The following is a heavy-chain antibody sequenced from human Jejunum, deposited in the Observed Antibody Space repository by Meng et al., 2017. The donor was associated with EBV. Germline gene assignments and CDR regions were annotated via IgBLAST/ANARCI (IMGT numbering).Heavy chain of an antibody. V-gene: IGHV3-30-3*01. CDR1: GFTFSGFA. J-gene: IGHJ4*02. D-gene: IGHD6-13*01. Sequence: LGESGGGVVQPGRSLRLSCEASGFTFSGFAMHWVRQASGKGLEWVALTSYDETDKYYADSVKGRFIISRDNSNNTLSLQMNSLRAEDSAVYYCARGGGSRSWSFDYWGQGTLVTVSS. CDR3: ARGGGSRSWSFDY. CDR2: TSYDETDK.